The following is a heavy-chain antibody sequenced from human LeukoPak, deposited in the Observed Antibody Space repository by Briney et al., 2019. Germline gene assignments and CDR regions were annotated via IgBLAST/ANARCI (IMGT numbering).Heavy chain of an antibody. Sequence: PSETLSLTCTVSGGSISSSSYYWGWIRQPPGKGLEWIGSIYYSGSTYYNPSLKSRVTMSVDTSKNQFSLKLSSVTAADTAVYYCARGTNWNDVDWFDPWGQGTLVTVSS. D-gene: IGHD1-1*01. J-gene: IGHJ5*02. V-gene: IGHV4-39*07. CDR1: GGSISSSSYY. CDR3: ARGTNWNDVDWFDP. CDR2: IYYSGST.